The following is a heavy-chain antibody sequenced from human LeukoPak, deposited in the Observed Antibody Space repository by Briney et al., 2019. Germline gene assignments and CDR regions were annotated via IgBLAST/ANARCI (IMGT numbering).Heavy chain of an antibody. D-gene: IGHD1-26*01. Sequence: PGGSLRLSCAASGFTFSSYAMSWVRQAPGKGLEWVSAISGSGGSTYYADSVKGRFTISRDNSKNTLYLQMNSLRAEDTAVYYCARGSGSYHTAYMNWGQGSPVTVSS. V-gene: IGHV3-23*01. J-gene: IGHJ4*02. CDR2: ISGSGGST. CDR3: ARGSGSYHTAYMN. CDR1: GFTFSSYA.